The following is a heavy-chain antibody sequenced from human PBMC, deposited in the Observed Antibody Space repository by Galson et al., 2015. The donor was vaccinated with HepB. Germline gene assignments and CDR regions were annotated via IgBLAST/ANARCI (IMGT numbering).Heavy chain of an antibody. V-gene: IGHV3-21*01. CDR2: IISSSSYI. Sequence: SLRLSCAASGFTFSSYSMNWVRQAPGKGLEWVSSIISSSSYIYYADSVKGRFTISRDNAKNSLYLQMNSLRAEDTAVYYCARLYDFWSGYFDYWGQGTLVTVSS. J-gene: IGHJ4*02. D-gene: IGHD3-3*01. CDR3: ARLYDFWSGYFDY. CDR1: GFTFSSYS.